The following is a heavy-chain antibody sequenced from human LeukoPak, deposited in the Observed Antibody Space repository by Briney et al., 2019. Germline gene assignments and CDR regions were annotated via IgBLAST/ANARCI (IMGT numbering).Heavy chain of an antibody. CDR1: GFTFASYA. J-gene: IGHJ4*02. D-gene: IGHD1-26*01. Sequence: PGGSLRLSCAASGFTFASYALSWVRQAPGKGLEWVSSIGGGDGSTFYADSVKGRFTISRDNSKNTLSLQMTSLRAEDTAIYYCAKDRVAGRPRSRTFDYWGQGTLVTVSS. CDR2: IGGGDGST. CDR3: AKDRVAGRPRSRTFDY. V-gene: IGHV3-23*01.